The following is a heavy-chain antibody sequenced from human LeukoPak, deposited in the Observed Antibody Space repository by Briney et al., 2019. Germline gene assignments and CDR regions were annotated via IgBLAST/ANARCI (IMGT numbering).Heavy chain of an antibody. J-gene: IGHJ4*02. V-gene: IGHV4-61*01. Sequence: SETLSLTCTVSGGSVSSGSYYWSWIRQPPGKGLEWIGYIYYSGSTNYNPSLKSRVTMSVDTSKKQFSLKLSSVTAADTAVYYCARGSFGYFGDYWGQGTLVTVSS. CDR1: GGSVSSGSYY. D-gene: IGHD2-2*03. CDR3: ARGSFGYFGDY. CDR2: IYYSGST.